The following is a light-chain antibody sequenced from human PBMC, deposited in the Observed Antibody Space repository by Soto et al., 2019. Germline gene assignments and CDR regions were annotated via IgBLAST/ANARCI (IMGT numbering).Light chain of an antibody. V-gene: IGKV3-11*01. Sequence: EIVLTQSPPTLSLSPGERATLSCRASQSINHYLAWYQQKPGQAPRLLIYDASNRATGIPARFSGSGSGTHITLAISSLEPEDFAVYYCHQRTNRPLTFGQGTRLEIK. CDR2: DAS. CDR1: QSINHY. J-gene: IGKJ5*01. CDR3: HQRTNRPLT.